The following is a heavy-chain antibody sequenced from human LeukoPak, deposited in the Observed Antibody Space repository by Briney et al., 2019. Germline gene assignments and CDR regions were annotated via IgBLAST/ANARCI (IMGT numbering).Heavy chain of an antibody. J-gene: IGHJ4*02. D-gene: IGHD3-16*01. CDR1: GFSFSTYA. Sequence: PGGSLRLSCAASGFSFSTYAMSWVRQAPGKGLEWVSGVNGNGGSTSYADSVKGRFTISRDNSKNTLYLQMNSLRAEDTAVYYCAKESPGDLDYWGQGTLVTVSS. CDR3: AKESPGDLDY. CDR2: VNGNGGST. V-gene: IGHV3-23*01.